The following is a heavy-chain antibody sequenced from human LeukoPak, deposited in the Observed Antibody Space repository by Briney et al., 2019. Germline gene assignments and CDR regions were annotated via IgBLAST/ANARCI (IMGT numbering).Heavy chain of an antibody. CDR3: AKVRFGVAGTGFFDY. Sequence: GRSLRLSCAASGFTFDDYAMHWVRQAPGKGLEWVSGISWNSGSIGYADSVKGRFTISRDNAKNSLYPQMNSLRAEDTALYYCAKVRFGVAGTGFFDYWGQGTLVTVSS. V-gene: IGHV3-9*01. J-gene: IGHJ4*02. D-gene: IGHD6-19*01. CDR2: ISWNSGSI. CDR1: GFTFDDYA.